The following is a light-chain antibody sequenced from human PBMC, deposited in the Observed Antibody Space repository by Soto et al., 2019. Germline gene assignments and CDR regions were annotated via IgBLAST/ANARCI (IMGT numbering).Light chain of an antibody. V-gene: IGKV3-20*01. CDR3: QQYASSPLT. CDR2: RAS. Sequence: EIVLTQSPGTLSLSPGERATLSCRASQSVGRDFLAWYQHKPGQAPRLLIHRASSRATGIPDRLSGSGSGTDFILTISRLEPEDFALYYCQQYASSPLTFGGGTKVEIK. J-gene: IGKJ4*01. CDR1: QSVGRDF.